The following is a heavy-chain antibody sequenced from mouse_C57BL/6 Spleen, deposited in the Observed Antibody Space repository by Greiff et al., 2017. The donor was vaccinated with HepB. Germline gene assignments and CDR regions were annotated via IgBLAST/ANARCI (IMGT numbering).Heavy chain of an antibody. D-gene: IGHD1-1*01. J-gene: IGHJ1*03. CDR3: ARDPYGWYFDV. Sequence: EVQRVESGPGLVKPSQSLSLTCSVTGYSITSGYYWNWIRQFPGNKLEWMGYISYDGSNNYNPSLKNRISITRDTSKNQFFLKLNSVTTEDTATYYCARDPYGWYFDVWGTGTTVTVSS. CDR1: GYSITSGYY. CDR2: ISYDGSN. V-gene: IGHV3-6*01.